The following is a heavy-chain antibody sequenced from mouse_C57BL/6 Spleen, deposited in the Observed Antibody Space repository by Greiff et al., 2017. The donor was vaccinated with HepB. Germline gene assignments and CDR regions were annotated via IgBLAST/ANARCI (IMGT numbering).Heavy chain of an antibody. J-gene: IGHJ4*01. D-gene: IGHD1-1*01. V-gene: IGHV1-15*01. CDR3: TRETTVVMDY. Sequence: VQPQQSGAELVRPGASVTLSCKASGYTFTDYEMHWVKQTPVHGLEWIGAIDPETGGTAYNQKFKGKAILTADKSSSTAYMELRSLTSEDSAVYYCTRETTVVMDYWGQGTSVTVSS. CDR2: IDPETGGT. CDR1: GYTFTDYE.